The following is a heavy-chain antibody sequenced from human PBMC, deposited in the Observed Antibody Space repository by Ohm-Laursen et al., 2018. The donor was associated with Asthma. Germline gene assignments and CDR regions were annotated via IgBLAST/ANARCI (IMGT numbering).Heavy chain of an antibody. CDR3: ARIGPEWELPGREYSLHH. J-gene: IGHJ1*01. Sequence: SLRLSCAASGFTFGTYGIHWIRQAPGKGLEWVASISTASTFIYYADSVRGRFTTSRDNARNSVYLQMNSLRAEDTDLYYCARIGPEWELPGREYSLHHWGEGTLVTVSS. D-gene: IGHD1-26*01. CDR1: GFTFGTYG. V-gene: IGHV3-21*01. CDR2: ISTASTFI.